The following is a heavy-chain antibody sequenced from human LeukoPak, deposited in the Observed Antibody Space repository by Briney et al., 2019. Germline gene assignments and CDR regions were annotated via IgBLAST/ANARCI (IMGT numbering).Heavy chain of an antibody. J-gene: IGHJ4*02. D-gene: IGHD6-19*01. CDR1: GFTFTSSA. Sequence: ASVKVSCKASGFTFTSSAMQWVRQARGQRLEWIGWIVVGSGNTNYAQKFQERVTITRDMSTSTAYMELSSLRSEDTAVYYCATYYGTIAVPDHFDYWGQGTLVTVSS. CDR2: IVVGSGNT. V-gene: IGHV1-58*02. CDR3: ATYYGTIAVPDHFDY.